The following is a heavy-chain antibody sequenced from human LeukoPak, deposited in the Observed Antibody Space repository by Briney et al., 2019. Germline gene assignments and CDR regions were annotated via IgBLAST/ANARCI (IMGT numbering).Heavy chain of an antibody. V-gene: IGHV5-51*01. J-gene: IGHJ4*02. Sequence: GESLKISCKGSGHRFTNYWIGWVRQMPGKGLEWMGIIYPGDSDTRYGPSFQGQVTISADRSISTANLQWRSLKASHTAMYYCATSVDTAIASDYWGQGTLVTVSS. CDR2: IYPGDSDT. D-gene: IGHD5-18*01. CDR1: GHRFTNYW. CDR3: ATSVDTAIASDY.